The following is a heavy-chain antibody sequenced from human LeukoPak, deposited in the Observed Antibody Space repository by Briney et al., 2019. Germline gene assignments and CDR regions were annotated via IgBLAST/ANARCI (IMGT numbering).Heavy chain of an antibody. CDR3: ARDAPGVSGVFDY. V-gene: IGHV1-18*01. D-gene: IGHD2-8*01. Sequence: GASVKVSCKASGYTSSSYGLNWVRQAPGQGREWMGWISAYNGNTNYAQKFQGRVTMTTDTSTSTVYMELRSLRSDDTAVYYCARDAPGVSGVFDYWGQGTLVTVSS. CDR1: GYTSSSYG. CDR2: ISAYNGNT. J-gene: IGHJ4*02.